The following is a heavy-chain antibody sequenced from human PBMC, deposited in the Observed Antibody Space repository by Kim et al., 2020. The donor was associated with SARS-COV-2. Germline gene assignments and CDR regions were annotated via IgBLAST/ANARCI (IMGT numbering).Heavy chain of an antibody. CDR2: IKSKTDGGTT. Sequence: GGSLRLSCAASGFTFSNAWMSWVRQAPGKGLEWVGRIKSKTDGGTTDYAAPVKGRFTISRDDSKNTLYLQMNSLKTEDTAVYYCTTAQSSSSLFDIWGQGTMVTVSS. J-gene: IGHJ3*02. CDR3: TTAQSSSSLFDI. V-gene: IGHV3-15*01. D-gene: IGHD6-13*01. CDR1: GFTFSNAW.